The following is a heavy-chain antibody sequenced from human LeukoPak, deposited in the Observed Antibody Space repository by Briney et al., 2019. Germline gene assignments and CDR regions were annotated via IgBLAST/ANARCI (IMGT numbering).Heavy chain of an antibody. CDR2: IYYIGTT. J-gene: IGHJ4*02. CDR1: GGSISGYY. Sequence: SETLSLTCTVSGGSISGYYWSWIRQPPGKGLEWLGCIYYIGTTNYNPSLQSRGLISVDSSKNQFSLKLSSVTAADTAVYFCARHREVPAANGVFDSWGQGTQVTVSS. CDR3: ARHREVPAANGVFDS. D-gene: IGHD2-2*01. V-gene: IGHV4-59*08.